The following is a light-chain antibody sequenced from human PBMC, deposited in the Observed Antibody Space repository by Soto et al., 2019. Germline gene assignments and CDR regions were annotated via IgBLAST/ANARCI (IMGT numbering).Light chain of an antibody. J-gene: IGLJ2*01. CDR2: GVS. V-gene: IGLV2-23*02. CDR1: SGDIGSHNF. Sequence: QSALTQPASVSGSPGQSITISCTGTSGDIGSHNFVSWYQQHPGQAPELIIYGVSTRPSGVSHRFSGSKSGNTASLTISGLQAEEEADYYCYSYVGSISFGGGTKLTVL. CDR3: YSYVGSIS.